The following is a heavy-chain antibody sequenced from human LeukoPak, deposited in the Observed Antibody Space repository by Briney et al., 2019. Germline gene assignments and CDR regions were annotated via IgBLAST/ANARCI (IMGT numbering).Heavy chain of an antibody. V-gene: IGHV4-34*01. J-gene: IGHJ2*01. Sequence: SETLSLTCAVYGGSFSGYYWSWNRQPPGKGLEWIGEINHSGSTNYNPSLKSRVTISVDTSKNQFSLKLSSVTAADTAVYYCAREVVVVPKYFDLWGRGTLVTVSS. CDR2: INHSGST. D-gene: IGHD2-2*01. CDR1: GGSFSGYY. CDR3: AREVVVVPKYFDL.